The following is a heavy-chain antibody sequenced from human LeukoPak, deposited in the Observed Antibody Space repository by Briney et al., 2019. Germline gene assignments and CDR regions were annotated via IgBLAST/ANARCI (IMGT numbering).Heavy chain of an antibody. CDR3: AGDYGDLLAGIRFDT. Sequence: SETLSLTCSVSGGSITNYYWNWIRQPPGKGLEWIGYIYYSGSTNYNPSLKSRVTVSIDASKNQFSLKLTSVTAADTAVYYCAGDYGDLLAGIRFDTWGQGTLVTVSS. J-gene: IGHJ5*02. CDR2: IYYSGST. CDR1: GGSITNYY. D-gene: IGHD4-17*01. V-gene: IGHV4-59*08.